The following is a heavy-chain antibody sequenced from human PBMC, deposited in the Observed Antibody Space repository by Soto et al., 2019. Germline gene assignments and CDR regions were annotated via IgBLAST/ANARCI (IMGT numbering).Heavy chain of an antibody. CDR2: IWYDGSNK. Sequence: PGGSLRLSCAASGFTFSSYGMHWVRQAPGKGLEWVAVIWYDGSNKYYADSVKGRFTISRDNSKNTLYLQMNSLRAEDTAVYYCARDRAFYDILTGYYYYYYGMDVWGQVTTATVS. V-gene: IGHV3-33*01. CDR3: ARDRAFYDILTGYYYYYYGMDV. CDR1: GFTFSSYG. J-gene: IGHJ6*02. D-gene: IGHD3-9*01.